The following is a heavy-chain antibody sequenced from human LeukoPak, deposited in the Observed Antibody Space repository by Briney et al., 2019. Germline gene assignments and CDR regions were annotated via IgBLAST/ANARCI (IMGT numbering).Heavy chain of an antibody. D-gene: IGHD3-3*01. Sequence: ASVKVSCKASGYTFTGYYMHWVRQAPGQGLEWMGWINPSGGSTSYAQKFQGRVTMTRDTSTSTVYMELSSLRSEDTAVYYCARDGLRVFWFDPWGQGTLVTVSS. V-gene: IGHV1-46*01. CDR3: ARDGLRVFWFDP. J-gene: IGHJ5*02. CDR2: INPSGGST. CDR1: GYTFTGYY.